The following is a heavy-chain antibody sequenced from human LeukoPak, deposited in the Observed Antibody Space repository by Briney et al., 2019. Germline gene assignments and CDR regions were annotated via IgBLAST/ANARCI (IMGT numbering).Heavy chain of an antibody. CDR2: ISYDGGNK. J-gene: IGHJ4*02. D-gene: IGHD3-22*01. Sequence: GRSLRLSCAASGFTFSSYAMHWVRQAPGKGLEWVAVISYDGGNKYYADSVKGRFTISRDNSKNTLYLQMNSLRAEDTAVYYCARDYYDSSGSYYFDYWGQGTLVTVSS. V-gene: IGHV3-30*04. CDR1: GFTFSSYA. CDR3: ARDYYDSSGSYYFDY.